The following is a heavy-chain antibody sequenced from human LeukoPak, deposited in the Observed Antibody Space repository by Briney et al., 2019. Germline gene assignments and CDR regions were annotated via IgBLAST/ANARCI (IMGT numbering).Heavy chain of an antibody. CDR3: ARNSSGFKIGDAFDI. V-gene: IGHV3-23*01. D-gene: IGHD3-22*01. CDR1: GFTFSSHA. CDR2: INGGGYST. J-gene: IGHJ3*02. Sequence: PGGSLRLSCAASGFTFSSHAMTWVRQAPGKGLGWISDINGGGYSTSYADSVKGRFTISRDNSKNTLYLQMNSLRAEDTAVYYCARNSSGFKIGDAFDIWGQGRLVTVSS.